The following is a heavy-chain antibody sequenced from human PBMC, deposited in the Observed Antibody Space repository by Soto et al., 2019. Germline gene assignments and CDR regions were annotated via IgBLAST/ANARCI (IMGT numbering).Heavy chain of an antibody. J-gene: IGHJ2*01. CDR3: ARYRGDPYWYFDL. V-gene: IGHV1-18*01. Sequence: QVQLVQSGAEVRKPGASVKVSCKPSGYTFTEYDISWVRQAPGQGLEWMGWISVYNDNRHYAEKVQGRVTLTIDKSTSTAYMEMRSLISDDTAIYYCARYRGDPYWYFDLWGRGTLVTVSS. D-gene: IGHD4-17*01. CDR2: ISVYNDNR. CDR1: GYTFTEYD.